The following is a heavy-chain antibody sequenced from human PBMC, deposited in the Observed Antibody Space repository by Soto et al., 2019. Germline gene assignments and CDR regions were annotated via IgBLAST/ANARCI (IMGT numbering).Heavy chain of an antibody. CDR1: GFTFNAYT. D-gene: IGHD3-9*01. V-gene: IGHV3-43*01. CDR2: ISWDGGIT. Sequence: LRLSCAASGFTFNAYTMHWVRQAPGKGLEWVSLISWDGGITYYGDSVQGRFTVSRANSDNSLYLQMTSLRSDDTAFYYCAKDTYDILTGQRRYFDSWGQGTLV. CDR3: AKDTYDILTGQRRYFDS. J-gene: IGHJ4*02.